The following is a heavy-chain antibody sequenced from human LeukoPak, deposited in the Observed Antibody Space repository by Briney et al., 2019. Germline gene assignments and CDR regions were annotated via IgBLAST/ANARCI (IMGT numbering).Heavy chain of an antibody. CDR3: ARAPCCSSTSCYEDAFDI. CDR1: GYTFTSYG. D-gene: IGHD2-2*01. Sequence: GASVKVSCKASGYTFTSYGISWVRQAPGQGLEWMGWISAYNGNTNYAQKLQGRVTMTTDTSTSTAYMELRSLRSDDTAVYYCARAPCCSSTSCYEDAFDIWGQGTMVTVSS. CDR2: ISAYNGNT. V-gene: IGHV1-18*01. J-gene: IGHJ3*02.